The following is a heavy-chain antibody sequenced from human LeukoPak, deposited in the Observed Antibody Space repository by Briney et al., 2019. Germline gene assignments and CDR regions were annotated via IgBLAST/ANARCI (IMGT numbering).Heavy chain of an antibody. CDR2: IYYSGST. CDR1: GGSISSYY. Sequence: SETLSLTCTVSGGSISSYYWSWIRQPPGKGLEWIGYIYYSGSTNYNPSLKSRVTISVDTSKNQFSLKLSSVTAADTAVYYCARQVGGRPDYYYGMDVWGQGTTVTVSS. CDR3: ARQVGGRPDYYYGMDV. V-gene: IGHV4-59*08. J-gene: IGHJ6*02. D-gene: IGHD3-16*01.